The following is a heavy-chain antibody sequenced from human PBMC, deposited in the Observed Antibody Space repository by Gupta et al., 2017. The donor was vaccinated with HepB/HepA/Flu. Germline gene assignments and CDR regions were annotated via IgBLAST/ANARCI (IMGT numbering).Heavy chain of an antibody. D-gene: IGHD4/OR15-4a*01. CDR3: ARDTGAPNNY. J-gene: IGHJ4*02. V-gene: IGHV3-33*01. CDR1: GFNFRSYC. Sequence: VQLVESGGGVVQPGKSRRLSCAASGFNFRSYCMHWVRQAPGKGLEWVAVIWYDGSNKYYADSVQGRFTISRDNSKNMVYLQMDSLRAEDTAVYYCARDTGAPNNYWGQGTLVIGSS. CDR2: IWYDGSNK.